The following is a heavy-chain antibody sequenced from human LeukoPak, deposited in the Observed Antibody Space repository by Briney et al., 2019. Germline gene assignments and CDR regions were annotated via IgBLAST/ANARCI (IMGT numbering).Heavy chain of an antibody. CDR3: ARGGSYLSAFDI. Sequence: GGSLRLSCAASGFTVSSNYMNWVRQAPGKGLEWVSIIYSGGSTFYADSVKGRFTISRDNSKNTLYLQMNSLRAEDTAVYYCARGGSYLSAFDIWGQGTMVTVSS. D-gene: IGHD1-26*01. V-gene: IGHV3-53*01. J-gene: IGHJ3*02. CDR2: IYSGGST. CDR1: GFTVSSNY.